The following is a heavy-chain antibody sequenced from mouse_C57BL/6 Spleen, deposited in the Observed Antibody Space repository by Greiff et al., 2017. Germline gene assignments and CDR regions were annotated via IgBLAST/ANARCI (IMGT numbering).Heavy chain of an antibody. Sequence: EVHLVESGGGLVKPGGSLKLSCAASGFTFSSYAMSWVRQTPEKRLEWVATISGGGSYTYYPDNVKGRFTISRDNAKNNLYLQMSHLKSEDTAMYYCARHYYGSSYYFDYWGQGATLTVSS. J-gene: IGHJ2*01. CDR3: ARHYYGSSYYFDY. V-gene: IGHV5-4*01. CDR2: ISGGGSYT. D-gene: IGHD1-1*01. CDR1: GFTFSSYA.